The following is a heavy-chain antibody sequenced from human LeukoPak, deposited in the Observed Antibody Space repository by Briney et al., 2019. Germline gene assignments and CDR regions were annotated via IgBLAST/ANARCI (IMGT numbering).Heavy chain of an antibody. CDR2: IIPIFGTA. J-gene: IGHJ4*02. V-gene: IGHV1-69*01. Sequence: GASVKVSCKASGGTFSSYAISWVRQAPGQGLEWMGGIIPIFGTANYAQKFQGIVTITADESTSTAYMELSSLSSEDTAVYYCARVGEVYQLLLGSFDYWGQGTLVTVSS. CDR3: ARVGEVYQLLLGSFDY. CDR1: GGTFSSYA. D-gene: IGHD2-2*01.